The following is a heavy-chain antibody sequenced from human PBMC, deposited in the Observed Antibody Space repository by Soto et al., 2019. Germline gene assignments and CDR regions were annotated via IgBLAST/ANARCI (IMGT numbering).Heavy chain of an antibody. CDR2: ISPIFGTP. D-gene: IGHD1-26*01. Sequence: QVQLVQSGAEVKKPGSSVTVSCKASGGTFSSYTISWVRQAPGQGLEWMAGISPIFGTPIYAQKFQDRVTITGGDPTMTGNREGRRLTSEDTAVDYCARGVVGSRLSIAYGGQG. CDR1: GGTFSSYT. J-gene: IGHJ4*02. V-gene: IGHV1-69*01. CDR3: ARGVVGSRLSIAY.